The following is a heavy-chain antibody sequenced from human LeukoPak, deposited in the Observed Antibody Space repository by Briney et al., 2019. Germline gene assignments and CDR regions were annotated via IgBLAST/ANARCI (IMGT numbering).Heavy chain of an antibody. Sequence: GGSLRLSCAASGFTFSSYGMHWVRQAPGKGLEWVAVISYDGSNKYYADSVKGRFTISRDNSKNTLYLQMNSLRAEDTAVYYCAKSSGPGGYYYYGMDVWGRGTTVTVSS. D-gene: IGHD3-22*01. J-gene: IGHJ6*02. V-gene: IGHV3-30*18. CDR3: AKSSGPGGYYYYGMDV. CDR1: GFTFSSYG. CDR2: ISYDGSNK.